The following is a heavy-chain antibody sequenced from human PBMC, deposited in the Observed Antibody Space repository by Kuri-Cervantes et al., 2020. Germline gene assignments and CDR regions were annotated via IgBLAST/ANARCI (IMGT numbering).Heavy chain of an antibody. Sequence: ETLSLTCAASGFTVSSNYMSWVRQAPGKGLEWVSVIYSGGSTYYADSVKGRFTISRDNSKNTLYLQMNSLRAEDTAVYYCARAYYYGSGSKPDPTKRANWFDPWGQGTLVTVSS. CDR1: GFTVSSNY. V-gene: IGHV3-66*02. CDR2: IYSGGST. D-gene: IGHD3-10*01. J-gene: IGHJ5*02. CDR3: ARAYYYGSGSKPDPTKRANWFDP.